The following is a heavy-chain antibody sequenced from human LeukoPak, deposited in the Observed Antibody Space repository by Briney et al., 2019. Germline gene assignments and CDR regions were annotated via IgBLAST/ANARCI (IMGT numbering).Heavy chain of an antibody. D-gene: IGHD3-3*01. CDR3: ARVVTVYGVVGYYMDV. CDR2: INPNSGGT. V-gene: IGHV1-2*02. CDR1: GYTFTGYY. J-gene: IGHJ6*03. Sequence: ASVKVSCKASGYTFTGYYMHWVRQAPGQGLEWMGWINPNSGGTNYAQKFQGRVTMTRDTSISTAYMELSRLRSDDTAVYYCARVVTVYGVVGYYMDVWGKGTTVTVSS.